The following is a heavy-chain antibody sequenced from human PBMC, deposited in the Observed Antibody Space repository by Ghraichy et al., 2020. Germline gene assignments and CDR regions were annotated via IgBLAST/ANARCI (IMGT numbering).Heavy chain of an antibody. V-gene: IGHV4-4*07. CDR3: ARDGPLHDHYDILDP. CDR2: IYTSGST. D-gene: IGHD3-9*01. CDR1: GGSISSYY. Sequence: SETLSLTCTVSGGSISSYYWSWIRQPAGKGLEWIGRIYTSGSTNYNPSLKSRVTMSVDTSKNQFSLKLSSVTAADTAVYYCARDGPLHDHYDILDPWGQGTLVTVSS. J-gene: IGHJ5*02.